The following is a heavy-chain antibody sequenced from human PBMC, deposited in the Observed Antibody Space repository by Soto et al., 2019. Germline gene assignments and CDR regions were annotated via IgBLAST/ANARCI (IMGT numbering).Heavy chain of an antibody. V-gene: IGHV3-21*02. D-gene: IGHD3-10*01. J-gene: IGHJ4*02. CDR2: ISSSGSFV. Sequence: EVQLVESGGGLVEPGGSLGLSCAASGFSLTDYSMNWVRQAPGKGLEWVSYISSSGSFVSYADSVKGRFSISRDNAKNLLFLQMNSLRAEDTAVYYCAGTYGSADYWGQGTRVTVSS. CDR1: GFSLTDYS. CDR3: AGTYGSADY.